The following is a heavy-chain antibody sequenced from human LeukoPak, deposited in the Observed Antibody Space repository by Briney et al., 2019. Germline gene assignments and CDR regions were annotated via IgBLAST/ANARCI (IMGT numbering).Heavy chain of an antibody. CDR2: VYDSGTT. CDR3: ARLSGYSYTDS. Sequence: SETLSLTCTVSGVSISGHSWSWIRQPPGKGLEWIGYVYDSGTTNYNPSLMSRITISVDTSNNQFSLKLGSVTAADTALYYCARLSGYSYTDSWGRGTLVTVSS. V-gene: IGHV4-59*08. J-gene: IGHJ4*02. D-gene: IGHD5-18*01. CDR1: GVSISGHS.